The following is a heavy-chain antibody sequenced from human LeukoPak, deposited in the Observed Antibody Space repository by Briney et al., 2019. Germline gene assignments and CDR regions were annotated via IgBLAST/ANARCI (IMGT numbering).Heavy chain of an antibody. V-gene: IGHV3-7*04. Sequence: PGGSLRLSCAASGFIFSSYWMTWVRQAPGKGLEWVANIKQDGSEKYYVDSVKGRFTISRDNAKNSLYLQMNSLRAEDTAVYYCARDYYDSSGYYSDAFDIWGQGTMVTVSS. J-gene: IGHJ3*02. D-gene: IGHD3-22*01. CDR2: IKQDGSEK. CDR3: ARDYYDSSGYYSDAFDI. CDR1: GFIFSSYW.